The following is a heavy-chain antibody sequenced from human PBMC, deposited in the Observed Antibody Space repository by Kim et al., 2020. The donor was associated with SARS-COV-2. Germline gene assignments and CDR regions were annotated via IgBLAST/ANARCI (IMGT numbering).Heavy chain of an antibody. CDR3: ARDYYTSGSYYKTNDY. CDR1: GFTFSNYE. CDR2: ISSNGSSI. V-gene: IGHV3-48*03. Sequence: GGSLRLSCVGSGFTFSNYEINWVRQAPGKGLEWVSYISSNGSSISYADSVKGRFTISRDNAKNSVYLQMNSLRGEDTAVYYCARDYYTSGSYYKTNDYWGQGTLVTVSS. D-gene: IGHD3-10*01. J-gene: IGHJ4*02.